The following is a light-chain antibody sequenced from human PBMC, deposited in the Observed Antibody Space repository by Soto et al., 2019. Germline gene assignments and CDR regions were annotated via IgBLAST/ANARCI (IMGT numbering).Light chain of an antibody. V-gene: IGKV3-20*01. CDR1: QSVSRSY. Sequence: EIVLTQSPGTLSLSPGERATLSCRASQSVSRSYLAWYQQKLGQPPRLLIYGASNRATGIPDRFSGSGSGTAFTLTIGSLEPEDFAVYYCQQYATSPPTFGGGTKVEIK. CDR3: QQYATSPPT. CDR2: GAS. J-gene: IGKJ4*01.